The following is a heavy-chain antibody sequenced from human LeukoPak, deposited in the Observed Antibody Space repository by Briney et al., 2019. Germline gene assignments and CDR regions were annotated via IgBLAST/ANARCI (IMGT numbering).Heavy chain of an antibody. CDR1: GYTFTVYY. J-gene: IGHJ3*02. CDR2: INPNSGGT. Sequence: GASVKVSCKASGYTFTVYYMHWVRQAPGQGLEWMGWINPNSGGTNYAQKFQGRVTMTRDTSISTAYMELSRLRSDDTAVYYCARVIWELPATDAFDIWGQGTMVTVSS. D-gene: IGHD1-26*01. V-gene: IGHV1-2*02. CDR3: ARVIWELPATDAFDI.